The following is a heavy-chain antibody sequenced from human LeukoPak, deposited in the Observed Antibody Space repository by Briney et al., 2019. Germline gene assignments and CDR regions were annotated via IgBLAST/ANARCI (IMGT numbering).Heavy chain of an antibody. Sequence: ASVKVSCKASGYTFTSYDINWVRQATGQGLEWMGWMNPNSGNTGYAQKFQGRVTMTRNTSISTAYMGLSSLRSEDTAVYYCARVDYSNYSFDYWGQGTLVTVSS. D-gene: IGHD4-11*01. CDR3: ARVDYSNYSFDY. CDR1: GYTFTSYD. CDR2: MNPNSGNT. J-gene: IGHJ4*02. V-gene: IGHV1-8*01.